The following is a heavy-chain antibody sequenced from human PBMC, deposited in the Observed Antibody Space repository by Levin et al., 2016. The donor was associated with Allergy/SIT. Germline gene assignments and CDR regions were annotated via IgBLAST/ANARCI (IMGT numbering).Heavy chain of an antibody. J-gene: IGHJ4*02. CDR2: IKQDGSEE. V-gene: IGHV3-7*01. D-gene: IGHD6-13*01. Sequence: WIRQPPGKGLEWVANIKQDGSEEYYVGSVKGRFIVSRDNTKNSLDLQMNSLRAVDTAVYYCARLIEAPGNYFDYWGQGTLVTVSS. CDR3: ARLIEAPGNYFDY.